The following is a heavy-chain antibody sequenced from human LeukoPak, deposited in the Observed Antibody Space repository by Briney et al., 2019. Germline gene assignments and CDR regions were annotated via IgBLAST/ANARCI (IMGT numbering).Heavy chain of an antibody. D-gene: IGHD3-10*01. CDR2: ISYDGSTK. J-gene: IGHJ3*02. CDR3: ASGLRITMVRGATLSGIDAFDI. CDR1: GFTFSDYA. V-gene: IGHV3-30*04. Sequence: GGSLRLSCAASGFTFSDYAVHWVRQAPGKGLEWVALISYDGSTKYYADSVKGRFTISRDNSKNTLFVQMNSLRAEDTAVYYCASGLRITMVRGATLSGIDAFDIWGQGTMVTVSS.